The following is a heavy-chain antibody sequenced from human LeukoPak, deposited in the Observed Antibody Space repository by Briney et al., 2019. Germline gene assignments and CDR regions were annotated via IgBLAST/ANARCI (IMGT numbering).Heavy chain of an antibody. V-gene: IGHV4-4*07. D-gene: IGHD3-22*01. Sequence: SETLSLTCTVSGGSISSYYWSWIRQPAGKGLEWIGRIYTSGSTNYNPSLKSRVTMSVDTSKNQFSLKLSSVTAADTAVYYCARAGYYYESSGYENWFDPWGQGTLVTVSS. J-gene: IGHJ5*02. CDR3: ARAGYYYESSGYENWFDP. CDR2: IYTSGST. CDR1: GGSISSYY.